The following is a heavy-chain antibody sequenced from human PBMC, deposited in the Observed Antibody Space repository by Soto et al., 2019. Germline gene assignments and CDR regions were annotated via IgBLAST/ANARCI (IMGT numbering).Heavy chain of an antibody. V-gene: IGHV4-34*01. CDR3: ARVMITFGGVYDAFDI. Sequence: SETLSLTCAVYGGSFSGYYWSWIRQPPGKGLEWIGEINHSGSTNYNPSLKSRVTISVDTSKNQFSLKLSSVTAADTAVYYCARVMITFGGVYDAFDIWGQGTMVTVSS. J-gene: IGHJ3*02. CDR2: INHSGST. CDR1: GGSFSGYY. D-gene: IGHD3-16*01.